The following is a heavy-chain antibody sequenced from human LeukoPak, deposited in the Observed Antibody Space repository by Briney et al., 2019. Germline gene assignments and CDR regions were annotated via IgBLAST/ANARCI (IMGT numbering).Heavy chain of an antibody. CDR3: ARGGGYTYATGMAV. CDR2: IIAYNGNA. CDR1: GYTFTTYA. Sequence: ASVKVSCKASGYTFTTYAISWLRQAPGQGLEWMGWIIAYNGNANYAQKFQGRVTMTADESTTTAYMDLRSLRSDDTAVYYCARGGGYTYATGMAVWGKGP. J-gene: IGHJ6*04. D-gene: IGHD5-18*01. V-gene: IGHV1-18*01.